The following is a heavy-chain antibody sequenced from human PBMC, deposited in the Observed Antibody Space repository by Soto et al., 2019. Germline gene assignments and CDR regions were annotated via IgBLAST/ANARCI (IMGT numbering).Heavy chain of an antibody. CDR3: ARLVGYCSSTSCYDYYYGMDV. CDR2: IDPSDSYT. CDR1: GYSFTSYW. D-gene: IGHD2-2*01. J-gene: IGHJ6*02. V-gene: IGHV5-10-1*01. Sequence: PGESLKISCKGSGYSFTSYWISWVRQMPGKGLEWMGRIDPSDSYTNYSPSFQGHVTISADKSISTAYLQWSSLKASDTAMYYCARLVGYCSSTSCYDYYYGMDVWGQGTTVTVSS.